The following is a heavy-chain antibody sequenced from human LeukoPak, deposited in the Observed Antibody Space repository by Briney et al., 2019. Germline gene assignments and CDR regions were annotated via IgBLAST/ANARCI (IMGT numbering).Heavy chain of an antibody. CDR2: INSDGSST. CDR1: GFTFSSYW. Sequence: GGSLRLSCAASGFTFSSYWMHWVRQAPEKGLVWVSRINSDGSSTSYADPVKGRFTISRDNAKNTLYLQMNSLRAEDTAVYYCARTYSSSWIDYWGQGTLVTVSS. J-gene: IGHJ4*02. D-gene: IGHD6-13*01. V-gene: IGHV3-74*01. CDR3: ARTYSSSWIDY.